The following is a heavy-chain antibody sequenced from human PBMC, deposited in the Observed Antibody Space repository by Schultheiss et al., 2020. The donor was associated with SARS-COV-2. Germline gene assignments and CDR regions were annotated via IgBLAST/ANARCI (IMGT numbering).Heavy chain of an antibody. V-gene: IGHV3-48*01. J-gene: IGHJ6*02. D-gene: IGHD4-11*01. CDR1: GFTFSSYT. Sequence: GGSLRLSCEASGFTFSSYTMNWVRQAPGKGLEWVSYISSSSSTIYYADSVKGRFTISRDNAKNTLYLQMNSLRAEDTAVYYCARSYSNYPEREVYGMDVWGQGTAVTVSS. CDR2: ISSSSSTI. CDR3: ARSYSNYPEREVYGMDV.